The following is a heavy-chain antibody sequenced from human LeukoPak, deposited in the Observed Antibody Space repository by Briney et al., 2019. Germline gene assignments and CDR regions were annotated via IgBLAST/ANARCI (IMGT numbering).Heavy chain of an antibody. CDR2: IYYSGST. CDR1: GGSISSYY. J-gene: IGHJ4*02. Sequence: SETLSLTCTVSGGSISSYYWSWIRQPPGKGLEWIGYIYYSGSTYYNPSLKSRVTISVDTSKNQFSLKLSSVTAADTAVYYCAGGEYSGPFDYWGQGTLVTVSS. D-gene: IGHD1-26*01. CDR3: AGGEYSGPFDY. V-gene: IGHV4-59*06.